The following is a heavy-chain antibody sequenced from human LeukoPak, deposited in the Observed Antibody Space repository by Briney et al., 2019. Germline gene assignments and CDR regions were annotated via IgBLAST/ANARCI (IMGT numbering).Heavy chain of an antibody. CDR1: GGTFSSYA. CDR3: ARAQAAAYPFDY. Sequence: SVKVSCKASGGTFSSYAISWVRQAPGQGLEWMGGIIPIFGTANYAQKFQGRVTITADKSTSTAYMELSSLRSEDAAVYYCARAQAAAYPFDYWGQGTLVTVSS. J-gene: IGHJ4*02. CDR2: IIPIFGTA. D-gene: IGHD6-13*01. V-gene: IGHV1-69*06.